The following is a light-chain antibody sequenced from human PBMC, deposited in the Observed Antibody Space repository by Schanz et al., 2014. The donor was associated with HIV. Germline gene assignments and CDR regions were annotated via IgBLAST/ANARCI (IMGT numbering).Light chain of an antibody. Sequence: ETVLTQSPGTLSLSPGERATLSCRASQSVSSNYLAWYQQKPSQAPRLLIYAASSRATGIPDRFSGSGSGTDFTLTISRLEPEDFAVYYCQQYGSSPLLTFGGGTKVEIK. CDR3: QQYGSSPLLT. CDR2: AAS. CDR1: QSVSSNY. V-gene: IGKV3-20*01. J-gene: IGKJ4*01.